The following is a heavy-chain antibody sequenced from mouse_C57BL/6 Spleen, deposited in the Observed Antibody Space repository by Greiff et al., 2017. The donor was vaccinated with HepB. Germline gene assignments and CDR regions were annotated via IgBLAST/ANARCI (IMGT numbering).Heavy chain of an antibody. CDR3: ALAYYSNYFDY. CDR1: GYTFTSYW. CDR2: IDPNSGGT. J-gene: IGHJ2*01. Sequence: QVQLQQPGAELVKPGASVKLSCKASGYTFTSYWMHWVKQRPGRGLEWIGRIDPNSGGTKYNEKFKSKATLTVDKPSSTAYIQLSSLTSEDSAVYYCALAYYSNYFDYWGQGTTLTVSS. V-gene: IGHV1-72*01. D-gene: IGHD2-5*01.